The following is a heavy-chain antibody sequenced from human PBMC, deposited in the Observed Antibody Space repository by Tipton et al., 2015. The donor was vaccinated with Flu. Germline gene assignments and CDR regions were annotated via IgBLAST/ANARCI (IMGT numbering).Heavy chain of an antibody. J-gene: IGHJ3*02. CDR2: IYTSGSI. V-gene: IGHV4-4*07. CDR3: ARAVGYDSSGYSKNAFDI. D-gene: IGHD3-22*01. Sequence: GLVKPSETLSLTCAVYGGSFSGYYWSWIRQPAGKGLEWIGRIYTSGSINYNPSLKSRVTMSVDTSKNQFSLKLSSVTAADTAVYYCARAVGYDSSGYSKNAFDIWGQGTMVTVSS. CDR1: GGSFSGYY.